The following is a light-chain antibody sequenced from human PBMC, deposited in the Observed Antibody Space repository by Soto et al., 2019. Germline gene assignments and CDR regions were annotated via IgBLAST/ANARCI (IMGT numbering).Light chain of an antibody. V-gene: IGKV3-20*01. CDR2: GAS. J-gene: IGKJ1*01. CDR1: QSVSSTY. Sequence: EIVLTQSPGTLSLSPGERATLSCRASQSVSSTYLAWCQQKPGQAPRLLIYGASSRATGIPARFSGSGSGTDFTLTISRLEPEDFAVYYCQQYHSSPRTFGQGTKVDIK. CDR3: QQYHSSPRT.